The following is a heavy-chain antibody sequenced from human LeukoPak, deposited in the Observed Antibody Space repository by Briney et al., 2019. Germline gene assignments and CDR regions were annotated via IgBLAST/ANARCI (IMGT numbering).Heavy chain of an antibody. Sequence: PGESLRLSCAASGFTFSTYWMHWVRQAPGKGLVWVARIKGDGSGTSYGESVKGRFTISRDNAKNTLYLQMKSLRAEDTAVYYCAADVAAAGTAGYWGQGTLVTLSS. CDR3: AADVAAAGTAGY. D-gene: IGHD6-13*01. CDR2: IKGDGSGT. CDR1: GFTFSTYW. J-gene: IGHJ4*02. V-gene: IGHV3-74*01.